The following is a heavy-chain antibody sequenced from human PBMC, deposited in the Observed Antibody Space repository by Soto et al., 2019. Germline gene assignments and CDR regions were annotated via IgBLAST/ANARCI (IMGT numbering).Heavy chain of an antibody. Sequence: SETLSLTCTVSGGSFNSGAYYWGWIRRHPGKGLEWIGYLSYRGTTYYSPSLKRRLTFSLGTTKNQYSLKLSSGTDAAAAVYYGAGVSATGTKWFGPWGPGTLVTVSS. V-gene: IGHV4-31*03. CDR2: LSYRGTT. CDR3: AGVSATGTKWFGP. D-gene: IGHD6-13*01. J-gene: IGHJ5*02. CDR1: GGSFNSGAYY.